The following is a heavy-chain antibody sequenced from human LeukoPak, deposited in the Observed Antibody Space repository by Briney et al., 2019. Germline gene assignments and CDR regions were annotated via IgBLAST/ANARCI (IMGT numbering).Heavy chain of an antibody. V-gene: IGHV1-2*02. CDR3: ARDSVEVGTIGGADAFDS. CDR1: GYTFTCYY. Sequence: ASVKVSCKASGYTFTCYYTHWVRQAPGQGLEWMGWINPNSGGTNYAQKFQGRVTMTRDTSISTAYMELSRLRSDDTAVYYCARDSVEVGTIGGADAFDSCGQGTMVTVSS. CDR2: INPNSGGT. J-gene: IGHJ3*02. D-gene: IGHD3-16*01.